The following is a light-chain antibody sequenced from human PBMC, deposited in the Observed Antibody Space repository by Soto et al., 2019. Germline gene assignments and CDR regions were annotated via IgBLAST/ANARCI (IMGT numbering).Light chain of an antibody. CDR2: AAS. CDR3: QQINSYLT. J-gene: IGKJ5*01. Sequence: DIQVTQSPSFLSSSLLDIVTITCRASQGISSYLAWYQQKPGKAPKLLIYAASTLQSGVPSRFSGSGSGTEFTLTISSLQTEDFATYYCQQINSYLTFGQGTRLEI. CDR1: QGISSY. V-gene: IGKV1-9*01.